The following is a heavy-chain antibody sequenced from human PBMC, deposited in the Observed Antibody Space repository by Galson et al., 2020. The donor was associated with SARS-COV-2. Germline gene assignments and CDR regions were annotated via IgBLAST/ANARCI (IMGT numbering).Heavy chain of an antibody. Sequence: SETLSLTCTVSGGSISSSSYYWGWIRQPPGKGLEWIGSIYYSGSTYYNPSLKSRVTISVDTSKNQFSLKLSSVTAADTAVYYCARLAQPRRYCSGGSCSTFWFDPWGQGTLVTVSS. CDR1: GGSISSSSYY. CDR3: ARLAQPRRYCSGGSCSTFWFDP. J-gene: IGHJ5*02. CDR2: IYYSGST. D-gene: IGHD2-15*01. V-gene: IGHV4-39*07.